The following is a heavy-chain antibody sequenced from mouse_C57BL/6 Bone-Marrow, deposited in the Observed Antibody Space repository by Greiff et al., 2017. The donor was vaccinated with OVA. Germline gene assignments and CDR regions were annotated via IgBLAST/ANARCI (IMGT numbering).Heavy chain of an antibody. CDR3: ARSNYYGSSYPPAWFAY. J-gene: IGHJ3*01. Sequence: QVQLQQSGAELARPGASVKLSCKASGYTFTSYWMHWVKQRPGQGLEWIGNINPSNGGTNYNEKFKSKATLTVDKSSSTAYMQLSSLTSEDSAVYYCARSNYYGSSYPPAWFAYWGQGTLVTVSA. CDR2: INPSNGGT. D-gene: IGHD1-1*01. CDR1: GYTFTSYW. V-gene: IGHV1-53*01.